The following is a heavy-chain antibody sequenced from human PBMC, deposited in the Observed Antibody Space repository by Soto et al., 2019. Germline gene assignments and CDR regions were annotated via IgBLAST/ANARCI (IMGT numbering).Heavy chain of an antibody. J-gene: IGHJ5*02. CDR2: ISGSGRTT. D-gene: IGHD5-12*01. Sequence: GGSLRLSCAVSGFTFNSYAMNWVRQAPGKGLEWVSSISGSGRTTYYADAVKGRFTISRDNSKNTLFLQMNSLRSEDTAVYYCAKGFTTIVATGSWFDHWGQGTLVTVSS. CDR3: AKGFTTIVATGSWFDH. V-gene: IGHV3-23*01. CDR1: GFTFNSYA.